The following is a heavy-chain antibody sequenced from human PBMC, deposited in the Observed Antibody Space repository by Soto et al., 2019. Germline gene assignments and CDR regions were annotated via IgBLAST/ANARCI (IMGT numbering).Heavy chain of an antibody. J-gene: IGHJ6*02. D-gene: IGHD2-15*01. V-gene: IGHV3-30*18. CDR3: AKEYIVVVVAATAGMDV. CDR1: GFTFSSYG. CDR2: ISYDGSNK. Sequence: GGSLRLSCAASGFTFSSYGMHWVRQAPGKGLEWVAVISYDGSNKYYADSVKGRFTISRDNSKNTLYLQMNSLRAEDTAVYYCAKEYIVVVVAATAGMDVGGQGTTVTGSS.